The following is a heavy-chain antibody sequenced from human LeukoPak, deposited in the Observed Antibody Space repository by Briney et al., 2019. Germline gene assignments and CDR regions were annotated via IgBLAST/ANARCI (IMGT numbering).Heavy chain of an antibody. CDR1: GFTFSSYE. J-gene: IGHJ2*01. V-gene: IGHV3-48*03. CDR2: ISSSGSTI. CDR3: ARVLTYYYDSSGSWYFDL. D-gene: IGHD3-22*01. Sequence: PGGSLRLSCAASGFTFSSYEMNWVRQAPGKGLEWVSYISSSGSTIYYADSVKGRFTISRDNAKNSLYLQMNSLRAEDTAVYYCARVLTYYYDSSGSWYFDLWGRGTLVTVSS.